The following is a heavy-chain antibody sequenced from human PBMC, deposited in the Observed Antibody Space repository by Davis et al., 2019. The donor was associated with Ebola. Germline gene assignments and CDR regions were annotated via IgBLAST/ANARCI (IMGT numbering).Heavy chain of an antibody. J-gene: IGHJ6*02. CDR1: VITFSSYA. CDR2: ISGSGGST. CDR3: ANGNFDWVARYYYGMDV. V-gene: IGHV3-23*01. D-gene: IGHD3-9*01. Sequence: GESLKISCADSVITFSSYAMTWVRQAPGKGLEWVSAISGSGGSTYYADSVKGRFTISRDNARNSLYLQMNSLRTEDTAVYYCANGNFDWVARYYYGMDVWGQGTTVTVSS.